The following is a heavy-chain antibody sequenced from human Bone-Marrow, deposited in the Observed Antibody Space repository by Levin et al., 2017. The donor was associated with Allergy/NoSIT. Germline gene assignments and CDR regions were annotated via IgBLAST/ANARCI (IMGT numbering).Heavy chain of an antibody. CDR3: ASWAGDMAPYPTLGPPVFDF. V-gene: IGHV3-30*03. Sequence: GGSLRLSCAGSGFSFTTHDIHWFRQRPGKGLEWVAVISYDESKKFYADSVKGRFTISRDNSKSTLYLQMNSLRPEDTALYYCASWAGDMAPYPTLGPPVFDFWGPGTLVTVAS. CDR2: ISYDESKK. J-gene: IGHJ4*02. D-gene: IGHD2-15*01. CDR1: GFSFTTHD.